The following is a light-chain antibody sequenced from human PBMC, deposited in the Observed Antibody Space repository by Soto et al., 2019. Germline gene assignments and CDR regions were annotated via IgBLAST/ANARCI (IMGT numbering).Light chain of an antibody. CDR2: LTS. J-gene: IGKJ1*01. CDR1: QSLLQTNGYTY. CDR3: MQSLQTPPWT. V-gene: IGKV2-28*01. Sequence: DIVMTQSPLSLPVTPGEPASSSCRSSQSLLQTNGYTYLDWYLQKPGQSPQLLVYLTSIRASGVPDRFSGSGSGTELTLKISKVEAEDVGVYYCMQSLQTPPWTFGPGTKVDIK.